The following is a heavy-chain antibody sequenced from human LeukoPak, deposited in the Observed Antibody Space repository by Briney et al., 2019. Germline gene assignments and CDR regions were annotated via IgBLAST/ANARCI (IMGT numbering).Heavy chain of an antibody. CDR1: GGSISSYY. V-gene: IGHV4-4*07. D-gene: IGHD3-3*01. CDR2: IYSSGSA. CDR3: ARDLGFWSGPDY. J-gene: IGHJ4*01. Sequence: PSETLSLTCTVSGGSISSYYWSWIRQPAGKGLQWIGRIYSSGSANYNPSLKSRVTMSVDTSKNQFSLRLNSMTAADTAVYYYARDLGFWSGPDYWGHGTLVTVSS.